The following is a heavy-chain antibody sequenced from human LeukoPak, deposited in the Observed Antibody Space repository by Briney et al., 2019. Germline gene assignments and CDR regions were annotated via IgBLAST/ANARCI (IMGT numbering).Heavy chain of an antibody. CDR3: AKRGIAVADY. J-gene: IGHJ4*02. V-gene: IGHV3-11*04. Sequence: GGSLRLSCAASGFTFSGYYMNWIRQAPGKGLEWVSYISNSGSIIYYADSVKGRFTISRDNAKNSLYLQMNSLRAEDTAVYYCAKRGIAVADYWGQGTLVTVSS. CDR2: ISNSGSII. CDR1: GFTFSGYY. D-gene: IGHD6-19*01.